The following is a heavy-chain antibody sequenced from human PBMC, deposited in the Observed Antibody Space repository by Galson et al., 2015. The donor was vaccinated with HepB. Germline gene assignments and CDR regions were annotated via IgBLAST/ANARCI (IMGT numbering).Heavy chain of an antibody. V-gene: IGHV3-30*18. Sequence: SLRLSCAASGFTFSSYGMHWVRQAPGKGLEWVAVISYDGSNKYYADSVKGRFTISRDNSENTLYLQMNSLRAEDTAVYYCAKSATDYYYYYGMDVWGQGTTVTVSS. J-gene: IGHJ6*02. CDR3: AKSATDYYYYYGMDV. CDR2: ISYDGSNK. CDR1: GFTFSSYG.